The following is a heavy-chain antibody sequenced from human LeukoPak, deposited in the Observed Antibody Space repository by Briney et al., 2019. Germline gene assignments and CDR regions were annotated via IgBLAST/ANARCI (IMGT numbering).Heavy chain of an antibody. V-gene: IGHV3-7*04. CDR2: INQDGSEK. D-gene: IGHD3-22*01. CDR3: ARPYYYESSGYLGY. CDR1: GFTFSSWS. J-gene: IGHJ4*02. Sequence: GGSLRLSCAASGFTFSSWSITWVRQAPGKGLEWVANINQDGSEKYYVDSVKGRFTISRDNAKNSLYLQMNSLRAEDTAVYYCARPYYYESSGYLGYWGQGTLVTVSS.